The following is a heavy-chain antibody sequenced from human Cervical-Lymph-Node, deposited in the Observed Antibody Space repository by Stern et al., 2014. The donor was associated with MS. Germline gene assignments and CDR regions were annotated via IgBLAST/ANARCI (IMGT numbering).Heavy chain of an antibody. CDR1: GFSLSTSGMR. Sequence: QVTLRESGPALVKPTQTLTLTCTFSGFSLSTSGMRVSWIRQPPGKALEWLARIDWDDDKFYSTSLKTRITISKDTSKNTVVLTMTNLDPVDTTTYYCARMGDTGRGAFDIWGQGTMVTVSS. CDR2: IDWDDDK. CDR3: ARMGDTGRGAFDI. J-gene: IGHJ3*02. D-gene: IGHD3-16*01. V-gene: IGHV2-70*04.